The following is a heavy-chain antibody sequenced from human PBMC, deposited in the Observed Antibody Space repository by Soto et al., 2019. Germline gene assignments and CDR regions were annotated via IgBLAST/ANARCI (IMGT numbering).Heavy chain of an antibody. CDR1: GGSIISTAYY. V-gene: IGHV4-39*07. Sequence: PSETLSLTCTVSGGSIISTAYYWGWIRQPPGKGLEWIGNIYNSGSTFYNPSLESRVTISVATSKNQFSLKLTSVTAADTAVYYCAKDLYDFWSGYYVGRQPRFDYWGQGTLVTVSS. D-gene: IGHD3-3*01. CDR3: AKDLYDFWSGYYVGRQPRFDY. CDR2: IYNSGST. J-gene: IGHJ4*02.